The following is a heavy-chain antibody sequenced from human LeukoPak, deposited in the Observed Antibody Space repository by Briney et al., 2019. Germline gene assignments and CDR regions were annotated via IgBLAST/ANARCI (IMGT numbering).Heavy chain of an antibody. Sequence: PGGSLRLSCAASGFTFSSYGMSWVRQAPGKGLEWVANIKQDGSEKYYVDSVKGRFTISRDNAKNSLYLQMNSLRAEDTAVYYCARMGPNGDHEDYWGQGTLVTVSS. D-gene: IGHD4-17*01. V-gene: IGHV3-7*01. J-gene: IGHJ4*02. CDR2: IKQDGSEK. CDR1: GFTFSSYG. CDR3: ARMGPNGDHEDY.